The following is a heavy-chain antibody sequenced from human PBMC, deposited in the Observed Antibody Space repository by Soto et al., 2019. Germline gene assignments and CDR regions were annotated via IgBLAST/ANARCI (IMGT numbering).Heavy chain of an antibody. J-gene: IGHJ5*02. CDR3: ARTRILTIFGVVINSWFDP. Sequence: GASVKVSCKASGYTFTSYDINWVRQATGQGLEWMGWMNPNSGNTGYAQKFQGRVTMTRNTSISTAYMELSSLRSEDTAVYYCARTRILTIFGVVINSWFDPWGQGTLVTVSS. V-gene: IGHV1-8*01. D-gene: IGHD3-3*01. CDR2: MNPNSGNT. CDR1: GYTFTSYD.